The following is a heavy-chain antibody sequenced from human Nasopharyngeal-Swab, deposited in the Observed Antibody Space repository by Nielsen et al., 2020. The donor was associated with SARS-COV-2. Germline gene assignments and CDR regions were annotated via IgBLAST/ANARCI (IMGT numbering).Heavy chain of an antibody. CDR3: ARVADCSGGSCDGWFDP. D-gene: IGHD2-15*01. CDR2: INHSGST. J-gene: IGHJ5*02. Sequence: SATLSLTCAVYGGSFSGYYWSWIRQPPGKGLEWIGEINHSGSTNYNPSLKSRVTISVDTSKNQFSLKLSSVTAADTAVYYCARVADCSGGSCDGWFDPWGQGTLVTVSS. V-gene: IGHV4-34*01. CDR1: GGSFSGYY.